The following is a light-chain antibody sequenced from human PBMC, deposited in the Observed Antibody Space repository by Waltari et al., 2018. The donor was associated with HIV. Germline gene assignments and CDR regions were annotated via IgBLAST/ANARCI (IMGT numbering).Light chain of an antibody. CDR3: QQYENWPPIT. CDR2: GAS. Sequence: IVMTQSPPTLSVSPGERVTLSCRASQSVNYNLAWYQQKPGQAPRLLIYGASGRAAVIPARFSGSWSGTEFTLTISSLQSEDFAVYYCQQYENWPPITFGQGTRLEIK. V-gene: IGKV3-15*01. J-gene: IGKJ5*01. CDR1: QSVNYN.